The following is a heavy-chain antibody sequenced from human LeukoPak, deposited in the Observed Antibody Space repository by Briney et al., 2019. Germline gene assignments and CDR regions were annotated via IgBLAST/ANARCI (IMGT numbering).Heavy chain of an antibody. D-gene: IGHD6-6*01. CDR1: GGSISSGGYY. J-gene: IGHJ4*02. CDR2: IYYSGST. CDR3: SRYGSSSYTLDY. V-gene: IGHV4-31*03. Sequence: PSETLSLTCIVSGGSISSGGYYWSWIRQHPGKGLEWIGYIYYSGSTYYNPSLKSRVTISVDTSKNQFSLKLSSVTAADTAVYYCSRYGSSSYTLDYWGQGTLVTVSS.